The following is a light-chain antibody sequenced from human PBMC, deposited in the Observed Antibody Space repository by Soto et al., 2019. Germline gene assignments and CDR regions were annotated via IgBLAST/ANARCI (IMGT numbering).Light chain of an antibody. CDR3: QQANSFPIP. CDR2: AAS. CDR1: QGISSW. Sequence: DIQMTQSPSSLSASVGDRVTITCRSSQGISSWLAWYKQKQGKDPKLLIYAASSLQSVVQSRCGGIGSGTDFTLTISSLQPEDFATYYCQQANSFPIPFVQGTRLEI. V-gene: IGKV1D-12*01. J-gene: IGKJ5*01.